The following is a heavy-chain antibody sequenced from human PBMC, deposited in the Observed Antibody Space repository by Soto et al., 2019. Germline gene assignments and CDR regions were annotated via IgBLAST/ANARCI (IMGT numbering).Heavy chain of an antibody. CDR2: ISYDGSNK. J-gene: IGHJ5*02. V-gene: IGHV3-30-3*01. D-gene: IGHD6-13*01. CDR1: GFTFSSYA. CDR3: ARDGGQSGYSSSWYPNWFDP. Sequence: AGGSLRLSCAASGFTFSSYAMHWVRQAPGKGLEWVAVISYDGSNKYYADSVKGRFTISRDNSKNTLYLQMNSLRAEDTAVYYCARDGGQSGYSSSWYPNWFDPWGQGTLVTVSS.